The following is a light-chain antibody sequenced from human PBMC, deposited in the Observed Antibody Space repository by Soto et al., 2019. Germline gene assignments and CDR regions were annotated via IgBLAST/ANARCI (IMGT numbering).Light chain of an antibody. CDR2: DAS. CDR1: QSVSSTY. CDR3: QHYGSSQTK. Sequence: EIVLTQSPGTLSLSPGERATLSCRASQSVSSTYVGWYQQKPGRAPRLLIFDASSRATGIPDRFSGSGSGTDFTLTISRLEPEDFEVYYCQHYGSSQTKFGQGTKVNI. V-gene: IGKV3-20*01. J-gene: IGKJ1*01.